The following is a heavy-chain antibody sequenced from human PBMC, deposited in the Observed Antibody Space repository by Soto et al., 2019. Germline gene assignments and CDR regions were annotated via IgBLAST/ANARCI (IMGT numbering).Heavy chain of an antibody. D-gene: IGHD2-15*01. V-gene: IGHV1-69*06. CDR3: ARAAQTYYYYYGMDV. J-gene: IGHJ6*02. Sequence: GASVKVSCKASGGTFSSYAISWVRQAPGQGPGQGLEWMGGIIPIFGTANYAQKFQGRVTITADKSTSTAYMELSSLRSEDTAVYYCARAAQTYYYYYGMDVWGQGTTVTVSS. CDR2: IIPIFGTA. CDR1: GGTFSSYA.